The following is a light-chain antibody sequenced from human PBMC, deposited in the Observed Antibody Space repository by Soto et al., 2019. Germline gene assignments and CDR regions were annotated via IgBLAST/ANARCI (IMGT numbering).Light chain of an antibody. CDR1: QSVISN. CDR3: QQYNNWWT. V-gene: IGKV3-15*01. Sequence: EIVMTQSPATLSVSPGERATLSCRASQSVISNLACYQQKPGQAPRLLIYGASTRATGIPARFSGSGSGTEFTLTISSLQSEDFAVYYCQQYNNWWTFGQGTKVEIK. J-gene: IGKJ1*01. CDR2: GAS.